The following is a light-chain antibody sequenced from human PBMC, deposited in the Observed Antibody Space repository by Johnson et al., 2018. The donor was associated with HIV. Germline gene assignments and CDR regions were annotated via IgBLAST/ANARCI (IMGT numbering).Light chain of an antibody. CDR1: TSNIGNNY. CDR3: GTWDSSLSAGHNYV. Sequence: QPVLTQPPSVSAAPGQRVTISCSGSTSNIGNNYVSWYQQLPGTAPKLLIYATNKRPSGIPDRFSGSKSGTSATLGITGLQTGDEADYYRGTWDSSLSAGHNYVFGTGTKVTVL. V-gene: IGLV1-51*01. CDR2: ATN. J-gene: IGLJ1*01.